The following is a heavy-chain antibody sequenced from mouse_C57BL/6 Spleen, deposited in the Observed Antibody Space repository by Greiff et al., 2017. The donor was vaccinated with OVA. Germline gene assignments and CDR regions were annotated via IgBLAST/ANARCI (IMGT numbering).Heavy chain of an antibody. V-gene: IGHV5-6*01. CDR1: GFSFSSYG. D-gene: IGHD2-4*01. CDR3: ERHPRLDYDYDGGLAY. CDR2: ISSGGSYT. Sequence: EVHLVESGGDLVKPGGSLKLSCAASGFSFSSYGMSWVRHTPDKRLEWVATISSGGSYTYYTDSVKGRFTISRDNAKNTLYLQMSRLKSEDTAMYYCERHPRLDYDYDGGLAYWGQGTLVTVSA. J-gene: IGHJ3*01.